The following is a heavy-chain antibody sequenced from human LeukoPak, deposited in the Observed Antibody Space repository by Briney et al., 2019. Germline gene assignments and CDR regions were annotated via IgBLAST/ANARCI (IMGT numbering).Heavy chain of an antibody. CDR3: ARAGGAANWYFDL. CDR1: GGSISSYY. J-gene: IGHJ2*01. Sequence: PSETLSLTCTVSGGSISSYYWSWIRQPPGKGLEWIGYIYYSGSTNYNPSLKSRVTISVDTSKNQFSLKLSSVTAADTAVYYCARAGGAANWYFDLWGRGTLVTVSS. CDR2: IYYSGST. D-gene: IGHD3-16*01. V-gene: IGHV4-59*01.